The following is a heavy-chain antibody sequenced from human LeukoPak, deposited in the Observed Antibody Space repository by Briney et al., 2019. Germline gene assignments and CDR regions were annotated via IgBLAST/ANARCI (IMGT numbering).Heavy chain of an antibody. Sequence: PGGSLRLSCTVSGFTFSSYGMRWVRQAPGKGLEWVANIKQDGSEQYYVDSVKGRFTISRDNTKNSLYLQMNSLRAEDTAVYYCARTRLNDYWGQGTLVTVPS. CDR3: ARTRLNDY. CDR1: GFTFSSYG. J-gene: IGHJ4*02. CDR2: IKQDGSEQ. V-gene: IGHV3-7*01.